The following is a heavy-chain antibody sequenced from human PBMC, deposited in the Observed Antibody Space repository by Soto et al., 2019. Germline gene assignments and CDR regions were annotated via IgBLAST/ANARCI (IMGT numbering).Heavy chain of an antibody. J-gene: IGHJ3*02. Sequence: QVQLVQSGAEVKKPGSSVKVSCKASGGTFSSYTISWVRQAPGQGLEWMGRIIPILGIANYAQKFQGRVTITADKSTGAAYLEVSSLSSEDTAVYYCARADGSGSFWYAFDIWGQGTMVTV. CDR3: ARADGSGSFWYAFDI. V-gene: IGHV1-69*02. CDR2: IIPILGIA. CDR1: GGTFSSYT. D-gene: IGHD3-10*01.